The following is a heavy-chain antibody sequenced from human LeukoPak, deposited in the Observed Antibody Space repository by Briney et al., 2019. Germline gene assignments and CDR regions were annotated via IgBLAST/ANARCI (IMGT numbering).Heavy chain of an antibody. Sequence: ASVKVSCKASGYTFTSYGISWVRQAPGQGLEWMGWISAYNGNTKYVQKLQGRVTMTTDSSTSTAYMELRSLTSDDTAVYYCARWYCGGGSCYSYYYGMDVWSQGTTVTVSS. D-gene: IGHD2-15*01. CDR3: ARWYCGGGSCYSYYYGMDV. V-gene: IGHV1-18*01. CDR1: GYTFTSYG. CDR2: ISAYNGNT. J-gene: IGHJ6*02.